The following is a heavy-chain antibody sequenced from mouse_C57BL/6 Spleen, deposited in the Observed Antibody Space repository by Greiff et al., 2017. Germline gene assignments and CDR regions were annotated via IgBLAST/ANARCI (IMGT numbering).Heavy chain of an antibody. CDR1: GYTFTSYW. V-gene: IGHV1-64*01. CDR2: IHPNSGST. CDR3: AREGYGSFPDY. Sequence: VQLQQPGAELVKPGASVKLSCKASGYTFTSYWMHWVKQRPGQGLEWIGMIHPNSGSTNYNAKFKSKATLTVDKSSSKAYMQLSSLTSEDSAVYYCAREGYGSFPDYWGQGTTLTVSS. D-gene: IGHD1-1*01. J-gene: IGHJ2*01.